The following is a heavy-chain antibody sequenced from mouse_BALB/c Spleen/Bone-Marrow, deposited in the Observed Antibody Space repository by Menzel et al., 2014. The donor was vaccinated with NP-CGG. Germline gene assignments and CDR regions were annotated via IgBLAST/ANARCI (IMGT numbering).Heavy chain of an antibody. CDR3: ARDENVGIYWYFDV. V-gene: IGHV7-3*02. J-gene: IGHJ1*01. CDR2: IRNKGKGYTT. CDR1: GFTFTDYY. Sequence: EVKLVESGGGLVQPGGSLRLSCATSGFTFTDYYMSWVRQPPGKALEWLGFIRNKGKGYTTEYSASVKGRFTISRDNSQSILYLQMNTLGAEDSATYYCARDENVGIYWYFDVWGAGTTVTASS.